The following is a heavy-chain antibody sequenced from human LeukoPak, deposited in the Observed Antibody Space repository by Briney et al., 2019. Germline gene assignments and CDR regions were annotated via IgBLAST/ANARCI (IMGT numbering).Heavy chain of an antibody. Sequence: GGSLRLSCAASGFTFSSYAMSWVRQAPGKGLEWVSAISGSGGSTYYADSVKGRFTISRDSSKNTLYLQMNSLRAEDTAVYYCAKIGSGSYNPYFDYWGQGTLVTVSS. CDR1: GFTFSSYA. CDR2: ISGSGGST. V-gene: IGHV3-23*01. J-gene: IGHJ4*01. D-gene: IGHD3-10*01. CDR3: AKIGSGSYNPYFDY.